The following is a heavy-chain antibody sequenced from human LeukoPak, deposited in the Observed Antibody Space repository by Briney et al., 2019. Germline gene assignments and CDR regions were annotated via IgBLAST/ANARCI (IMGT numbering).Heavy chain of an antibody. Sequence: GWSLRLSCAASGFTFSSYWMHWVRQASGKGLEWVSSINWNGDSTHYADSVRGRFTISRDNAKNSLYLQMNSLRAEDTAFYYCARFVDFGGFDYWGQETLVTVSS. CDR3: ARFVDFGGFDY. CDR2: INWNGDST. J-gene: IGHJ4*02. CDR1: GFTFSSYW. V-gene: IGHV3-20*04. D-gene: IGHD4-23*01.